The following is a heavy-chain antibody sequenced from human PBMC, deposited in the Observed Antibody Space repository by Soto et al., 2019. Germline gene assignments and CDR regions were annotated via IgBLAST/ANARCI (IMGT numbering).Heavy chain of an antibody. CDR3: VRESDNYHNDY. V-gene: IGHV3-33*01. Sequence: QVQLVESGGGVVQPGRSLRLSCAASGFTFSRSVMHWVRQAQGKGPEWVTAIWHDGTNKYYADSVKGRFTISRDNSKNILYMQMSSLRAEDTAVYYCVRESDNYHNDYWGQGTLVTVSS. CDR1: GFTFSRSV. D-gene: IGHD1-1*01. CDR2: IWHDGTNK. J-gene: IGHJ4*02.